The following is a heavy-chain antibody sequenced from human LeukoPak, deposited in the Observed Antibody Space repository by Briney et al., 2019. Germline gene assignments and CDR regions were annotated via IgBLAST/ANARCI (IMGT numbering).Heavy chain of an antibody. CDR3: ARDQTNGYFDWYYYYGMDV. CDR2: IKRDGSEK. Sequence: GGSPRLSCAASGFTFSSYWMSWVRQAPGKGLEWVANIKRDGSEKYYVDSVKGRFTISRDNAKNSLYLQMNSLRAEDTAVYYCARDQTNGYFDWYYYYGMDVWGQGTTVTVSS. CDR1: GFTFSSYW. V-gene: IGHV3-7*01. D-gene: IGHD3-9*01. J-gene: IGHJ6*02.